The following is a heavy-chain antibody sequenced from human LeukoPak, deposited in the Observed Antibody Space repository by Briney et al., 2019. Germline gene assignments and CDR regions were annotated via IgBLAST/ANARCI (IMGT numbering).Heavy chain of an antibody. CDR3: AIGAAFDP. CDR1: GFTISSYW. CDR2: INSDGSST. Sequence: PGESLRLSCAASGFTISSYWMHWVRQAPGKGLVWVSRINSDGSSTSYADPVKGRFTISRDNVKNTLYLQMNSLRAEDTAMYYCAIGAAFDPWGQGTLVTVSS. V-gene: IGHV3-74*01. J-gene: IGHJ5*02.